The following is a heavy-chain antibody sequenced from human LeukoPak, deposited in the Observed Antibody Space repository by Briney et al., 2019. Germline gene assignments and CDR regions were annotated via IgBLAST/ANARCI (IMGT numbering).Heavy chain of an antibody. CDR1: GFTFSSYA. CDR2: ISGSGGST. CDR3: AKGVANCGGDCSAPNAFDI. Sequence: PGGSLRLSCAASGFTFSSYAMSWVRQAPGKGLEWVSAISGSGGSTYYADSVKGRFTISRDNSKNTLYLQMNSLRAEDTAVYYYAKGVANCGGDCSAPNAFDIWGQGTMVTVSS. D-gene: IGHD2-21*02. J-gene: IGHJ3*02. V-gene: IGHV3-23*01.